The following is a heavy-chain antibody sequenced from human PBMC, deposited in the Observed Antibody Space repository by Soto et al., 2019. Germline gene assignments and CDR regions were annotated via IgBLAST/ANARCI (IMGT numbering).Heavy chain of an antibody. V-gene: IGHV3-21*01. CDR1: GFTFSSYS. CDR2: ISSSSYI. D-gene: IGHD1-7*01. CDR3: ARDFTGTRTFDY. J-gene: IGHJ4*02. Sequence: GGSLRLSCAASGFTFSSYSMNWVRQAPGKGLEWVSSISSSSYIYYADSVKGRFTISRDNAKNSLYLQMNSLRAEDTAVYYCARDFTGTRTFDYWGQGTLVTVSS.